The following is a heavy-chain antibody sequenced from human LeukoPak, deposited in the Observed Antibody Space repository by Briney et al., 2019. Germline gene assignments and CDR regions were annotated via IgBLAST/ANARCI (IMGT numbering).Heavy chain of an antibody. CDR1: GGSFSGYY. D-gene: IGHD3-22*01. CDR3: AREIPYYYDSSGYMNLDY. V-gene: IGHV4-34*01. CDR2: INHSGST. J-gene: IGHJ4*02. Sequence: SETLSLTCAVYGGSFSGYYWSWIRQPPGKGLEWIGQINHSGSTNYNPSLKSRVTISVGTSKNQFSLNLSSVTAADTAVYYCAREIPYYYDSSGYMNLDYWGQGTLVTVSS.